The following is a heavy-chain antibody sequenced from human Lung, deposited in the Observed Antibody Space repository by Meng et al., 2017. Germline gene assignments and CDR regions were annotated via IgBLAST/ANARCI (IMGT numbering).Heavy chain of an antibody. CDR3: ARGPTTMAHDFDY. CDR2: INHSGST. V-gene: IGHV4-34*01. J-gene: IGHJ4*02. CDR1: GGSFSDYY. D-gene: IGHD4-11*01. Sequence: QLQQWGAGLLKPPEPLSLTCVVSGGSFSDYYGSWIRQPPGKGLEWIGEINHSGSTNYNPSLESRATISVDTSQNNLSLKLSSVTAADSAVYYCARGPTTMAHDFDYWGQGTLVTVSS.